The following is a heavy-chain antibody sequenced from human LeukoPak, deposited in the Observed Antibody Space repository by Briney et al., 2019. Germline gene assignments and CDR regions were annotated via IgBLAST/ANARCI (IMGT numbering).Heavy chain of an antibody. Sequence: GRSLRLSCAASGFILSSYGMHWVRQAPGKGLEWVAVISYDGSNKYYADSVKGRFTISRDNPKNTLYLQMNSLRAEDTAVYYCAKDQGGSWTFDIWGQGTMVTVSS. CDR1: GFILSSYG. J-gene: IGHJ3*02. V-gene: IGHV3-30*18. CDR3: AKDQGGSWTFDI. D-gene: IGHD1-26*01. CDR2: ISYDGSNK.